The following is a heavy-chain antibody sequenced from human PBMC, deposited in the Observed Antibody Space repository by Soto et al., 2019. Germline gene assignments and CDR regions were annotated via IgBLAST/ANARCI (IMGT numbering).Heavy chain of an antibody. CDR3: ASLGSVNLGHCSGGSCQGWFDP. CDR2: IYYSGST. D-gene: IGHD2-15*01. Sequence: PLETLSLTCTVSGGSISSGDYYWSWIRQPPGKGLEWIGYIYYSGSTYYNPSLKSRVTISVDTSKNQFSLKLSSVTAADTAVYYCASLGSVNLGHCSGGSCQGWFDPWGQGTLVTVSS. CDR1: GGSISSGDYY. V-gene: IGHV4-30-4*01. J-gene: IGHJ5*02.